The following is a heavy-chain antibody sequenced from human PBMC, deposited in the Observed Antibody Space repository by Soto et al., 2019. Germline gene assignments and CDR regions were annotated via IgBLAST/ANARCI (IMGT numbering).Heavy chain of an antibody. D-gene: IGHD3-10*01. J-gene: IGHJ5*02. V-gene: IGHV4-31*03. CDR1: GGSISSGGYY. Sequence: QVQLQESGPGLVKPSQTLSLTCTVSGGSISSGGYYWSWIRQHPGKGLEWIGYIYYSGSTYYNPSLESRVTISVDPSTNQFSLKLSSVTAADTAVYYCARVSLWFGESRHDNWFDPWGQGTLVTVSS. CDR2: IYYSGST. CDR3: ARVSLWFGESRHDNWFDP.